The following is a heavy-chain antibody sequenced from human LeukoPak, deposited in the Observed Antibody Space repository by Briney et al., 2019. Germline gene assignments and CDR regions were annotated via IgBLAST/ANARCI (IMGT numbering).Heavy chain of an antibody. Sequence: GASVKVSCKAPGYTFSDYYMHWVRQAPGQGLEWMGWINPNSGGTNYAQKFQGRVTMTRDTSISAAYMELRRLGSDDTAVYYCARVPLGVYYYDSSGYYYFDYWGQGALVTVSS. D-gene: IGHD3-22*01. V-gene: IGHV1-2*02. CDR3: ARVPLGVYYYDSSGYYYFDY. CDR2: INPNSGGT. J-gene: IGHJ4*02. CDR1: GYTFSDYY.